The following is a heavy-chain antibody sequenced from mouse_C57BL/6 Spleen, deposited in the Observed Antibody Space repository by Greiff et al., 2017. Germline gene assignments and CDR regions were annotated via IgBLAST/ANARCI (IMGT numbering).Heavy chain of an antibody. D-gene: IGHD1-1*01. CDR2: INPNNGGT. V-gene: IGHV1-26*01. Sequence: EVQLQQSGPELVKPGASVKISCKASGYTFTDYYMNWVKQSHGKSLEWIGDINPNNGGTSYNQKFKGKATLTVDKSSSTAYMELRSLTSEDSAVYYCARDFYGSSPLFAYWGKGTLVTVSA. CDR1: GYTFTDYY. CDR3: ARDFYGSSPLFAY. J-gene: IGHJ3*01.